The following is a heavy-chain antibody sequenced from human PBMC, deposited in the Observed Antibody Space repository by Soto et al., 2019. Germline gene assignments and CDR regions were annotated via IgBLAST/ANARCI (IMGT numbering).Heavy chain of an antibody. CDR2: ISGSGGST. CDR3: AREGALKPFSS. CDR1: GFTFSSYA. V-gene: IGHV3-23*01. J-gene: IGHJ5*02. Sequence: GGSLRLSCAASGFTFSSYAMSWVRQAPGKGLEWVSAISGSGGSTYYADSVKGRFTISRDNSKNSVYLQMDSLRVEDTAVYYCAREGALKPFSSWGQGALVTVSS.